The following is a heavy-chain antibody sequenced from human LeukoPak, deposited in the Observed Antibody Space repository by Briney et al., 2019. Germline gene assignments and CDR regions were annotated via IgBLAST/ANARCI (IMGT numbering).Heavy chain of an antibody. CDR2: IYYSGST. CDR3: ARHEEWLVYAFDI. D-gene: IGHD6-19*01. J-gene: IGHJ3*02. CDR1: GGSISSGDYY. V-gene: IGHV4-30-4*01. Sequence: SQTLSLTCTVSGGSISSGDYYWSWIRQPPGKGLEWIGYIYYSGSTYYNPSLKSRVTISVDTSKNQFSLKLSSVTAADTAVYYCARHEEWLVYAFDIWGQGTMVTVSS.